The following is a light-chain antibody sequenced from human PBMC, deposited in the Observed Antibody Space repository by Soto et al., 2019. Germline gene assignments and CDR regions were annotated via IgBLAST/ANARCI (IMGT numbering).Light chain of an antibody. Sequence: EIVLTQSPATLSLFPGERATLSCRASQSVSSYLAWYQQKPSQAPRLLMYAASNRATGIPARFSGSGSGTDFTLTISSLEPEDFAVYYCQHRSNFGGGTKVEIK. CDR3: QHRSN. CDR1: QSVSSY. J-gene: IGKJ4*01. CDR2: AAS. V-gene: IGKV3-11*01.